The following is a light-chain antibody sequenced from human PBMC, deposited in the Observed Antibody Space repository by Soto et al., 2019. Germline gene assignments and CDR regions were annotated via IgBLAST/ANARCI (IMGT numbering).Light chain of an antibody. J-gene: IGKJ1*01. Sequence: DIQMTQSPSSLSASLGDRVTITCRASQTISSYLNLYQQKPGRAPKLLIYAASNLESGVPSRFSGSGSGTDFTLTISSLQPEDFATYYCQQSYSTWTFGQGTKVDIK. CDR2: AAS. CDR1: QTISSY. CDR3: QQSYSTWT. V-gene: IGKV1-39*01.